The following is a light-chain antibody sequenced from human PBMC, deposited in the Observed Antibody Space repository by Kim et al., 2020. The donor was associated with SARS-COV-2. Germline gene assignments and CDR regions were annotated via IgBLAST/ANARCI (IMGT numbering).Light chain of an antibody. CDR1: ENIGTW. V-gene: IGKV1-5*03. CDR3: QHYSRFPYT. J-gene: IGKJ2*01. CDR2: LAS. Sequence: SESVGDRVTITCRASENIGTWLAWYQRKPGRAPSLLIYLASTLESGVPSRFSGTGSGTEFSLSITSLQPDDFATYYCQHYSRFPYTFGQGTKLEIK.